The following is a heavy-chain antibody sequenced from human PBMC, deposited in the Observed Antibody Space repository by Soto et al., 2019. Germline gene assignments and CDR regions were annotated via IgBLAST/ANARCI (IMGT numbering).Heavy chain of an antibody. CDR1: GYTFSSYY. Sequence: ASVKVSCKASGYTFSSYYMHWVRQAPGQGLEWMGVINPSGDSTYYAQRFQGRVSMTKDTSTSTLYMELSSLRSDDTAVYYCARDSEFGYWGQGXLVTVSS. J-gene: IGHJ4*02. D-gene: IGHD3-16*01. CDR2: INPSGDST. CDR3: ARDSEFGY. V-gene: IGHV1-46*01.